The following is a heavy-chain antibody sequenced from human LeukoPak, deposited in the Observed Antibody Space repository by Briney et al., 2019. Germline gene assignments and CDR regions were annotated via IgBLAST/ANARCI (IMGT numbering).Heavy chain of an antibody. J-gene: IGHJ4*02. V-gene: IGHV3-21*01. CDR1: GFTFSSYS. CDR3: APSPDIADNWYIGPYYFDY. D-gene: IGHD6-13*01. Sequence: PGGSLRLSCAASGFTFSSYSMNWVRQAPGKGLEWVSSISSSSSYIYYADSVKGRFTISRDNAKNSLYLQMNSLRAEDTAVYYCAPSPDIADNWYIGPYYFDYWGQGTLVTVSS. CDR2: ISSSSSYI.